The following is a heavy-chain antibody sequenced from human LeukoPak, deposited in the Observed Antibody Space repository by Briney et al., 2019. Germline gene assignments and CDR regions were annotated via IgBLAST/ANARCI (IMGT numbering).Heavy chain of an antibody. V-gene: IGHV3-20*01. CDR2: INWNGGST. Sequence: GGSLRLSCAASGFTFDDYGMSWVRQAPGKGLEWVSGINWNGGSTGYADSVEGRFTISRDNAKNSLYLQMNSLRAEDTALYHCARSVHYYDSSGYDYWGQGTLVTVSS. J-gene: IGHJ4*02. CDR3: ARSVHYYDSSGYDY. CDR1: GFTFDDYG. D-gene: IGHD3-22*01.